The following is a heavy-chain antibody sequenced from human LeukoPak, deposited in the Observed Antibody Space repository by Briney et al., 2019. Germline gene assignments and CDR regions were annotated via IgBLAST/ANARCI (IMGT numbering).Heavy chain of an antibody. CDR2: IYSGGST. D-gene: IGHD3-22*01. V-gene: IGHV3-53*01. J-gene: IGHJ4*02. Sequence: GGSLRLSCAASGFTVSSNYMSWVRQAPGKGLEWVSVIYSGGSTYYADSVKGRFTISRDDAKSSLYLQMNSLRAEDTALYYCARMSSGYYDDYWGQGTLVTVSS. CDR1: GFTVSSNY. CDR3: ARMSSGYYDDY.